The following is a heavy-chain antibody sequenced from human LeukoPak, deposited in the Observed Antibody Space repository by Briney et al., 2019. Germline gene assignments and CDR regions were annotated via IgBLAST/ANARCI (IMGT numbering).Heavy chain of an antibody. V-gene: IGHV4-59*01. J-gene: IGHJ6*03. CDR2: IYYSGGT. Sequence: SETLSLTCTVSGGSISSYYWSWIRQPPGKGLEWIGYIYYSGGTNYNPSLKSRVTISVDTSKNQFSLKLTSVTAADTAVYYCARTAEGGYTYGYFYYYYMDVWGKGTTVTISS. D-gene: IGHD5-18*01. CDR1: GGSISSYY. CDR3: ARTAEGGYTYGYFYYYYMDV.